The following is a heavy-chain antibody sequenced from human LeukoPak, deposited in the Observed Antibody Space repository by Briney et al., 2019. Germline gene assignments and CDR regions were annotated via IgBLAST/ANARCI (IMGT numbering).Heavy chain of an antibody. D-gene: IGHD5-12*01. V-gene: IGHV3-74*01. CDR2: INTDGSST. CDR1: GFTFSSYG. CDR3: ARDYLCAFDI. J-gene: IGHJ3*02. Sequence: GGSLRLSCAASGFTFSSYGMHWVRHGPGKGLVWVSRINTDGSSTRNADSVKGRSTISRDNAKNTLYLQMNSLRAEDTAVYYCARDYLCAFDIWGQGTMVTVSS.